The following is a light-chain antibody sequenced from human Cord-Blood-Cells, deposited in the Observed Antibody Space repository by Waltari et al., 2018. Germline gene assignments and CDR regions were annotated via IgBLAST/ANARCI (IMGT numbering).Light chain of an antibody. J-gene: IGKJ5*01. CDR1: QSISSC. Sequence: DIQMTQSPFTLSASVVDRVTITCRASQSISSCLAWYQQKPGKAPKLLIYHASTLESGVPSRFSGSGSGTEFTLTISSLQPDDFAPYYCQQYNSYSINFGQGTRLEIK. CDR2: HAS. V-gene: IGKV1-5*01. CDR3: QQYNSYSIN.